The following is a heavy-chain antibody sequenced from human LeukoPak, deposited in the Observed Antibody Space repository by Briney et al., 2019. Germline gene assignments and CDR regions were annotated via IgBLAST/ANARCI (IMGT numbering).Heavy chain of an antibody. Sequence: GGSLRLSCAASGFTFSTSWMHWVRQAPGKGLVWVSRITSDGTTTNYADSVKGRFTISRDNAKDTLYLQMNSLRAEDTAVYYCTTDWSFAMSLWGQGTTVTVSS. CDR2: ITSDGTTT. CDR3: TTDWSFAMSL. CDR1: GFTFSTSW. V-gene: IGHV3-74*01. J-gene: IGHJ6*02. D-gene: IGHD2-2*01.